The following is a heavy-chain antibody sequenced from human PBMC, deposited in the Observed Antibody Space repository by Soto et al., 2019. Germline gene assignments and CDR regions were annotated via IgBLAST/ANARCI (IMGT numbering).Heavy chain of an antibody. CDR2: IYYSGST. CDR3: ARTFLGYCSSTSCYTLSFFGNWFDP. CDR1: GGSISSGGYY. J-gene: IGHJ5*02. V-gene: IGHV4-31*03. Sequence: PSETLSLTCTVSGGSISSGGYYWSWIRQHPGKGLEWIGYIYYSGSTYYNPSLKRRVTISVDTSKNQFSLKLSSATAADTAVYYCARTFLGYCSSTSCYTLSFFGNWFDPWGQGTLVTVSS. D-gene: IGHD2-2*02.